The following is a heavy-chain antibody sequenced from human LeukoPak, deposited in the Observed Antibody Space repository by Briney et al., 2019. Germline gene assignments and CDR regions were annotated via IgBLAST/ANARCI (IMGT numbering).Heavy chain of an antibody. CDR3: AGKYSYDSSGYYSDY. J-gene: IGHJ4*02. CDR1: GFTFSNYD. CDR2: IGSSSSTI. V-gene: IGHV3-48*04. Sequence: GGSLRLSCAASGFTFSNYDMNWVRQAPGKGLEWVSYIGSSSSTIYYADSVKGRFTISRDNAKNSLYLQMNSLRAEDTAVYYCAGKYSYDSSGYYSDYWGQGTLVTVSS. D-gene: IGHD3-22*01.